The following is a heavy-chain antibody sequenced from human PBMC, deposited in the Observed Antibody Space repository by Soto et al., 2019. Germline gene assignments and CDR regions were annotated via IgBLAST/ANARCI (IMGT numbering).Heavy chain of an antibody. CDR2: ISSSSSTI. V-gene: IGHV3-48*01. J-gene: IGHJ6*03. D-gene: IGHD2-15*01. CDR1: GFTFSSYS. Sequence: GVSLRLSCAASGFTFSSYSMNWVRQAPGKGLEWVSYISSSSSTIYYADSVKGRFTISRDNAKNSLYLQMNSLRAEDTAVYYCARDFNYCSGGSCYAYYYYYYMDVWGKGTTVTVSS. CDR3: ARDFNYCSGGSCYAYYYYYYMDV.